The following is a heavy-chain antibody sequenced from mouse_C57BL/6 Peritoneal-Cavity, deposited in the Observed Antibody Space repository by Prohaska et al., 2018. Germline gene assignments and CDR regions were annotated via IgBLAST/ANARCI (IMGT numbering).Heavy chain of an antibody. Sequence: EVKLEESGGGLVQPGGSMKLSCVASGFTFSNYWMNWVRQSQEKGIEWVDQIRLKSDNYATHYAESVKGMFTISSDDSKSSFYLQMNNLRAEDTGIYYCTWTWYFCVFGTGTTVTGSS. J-gene: IGHJ1*03. CDR2: IRLKSDNYAT. V-gene: IGHV6-3*01. CDR3: TWTWYFCV. CDR1: GFTFSNYW.